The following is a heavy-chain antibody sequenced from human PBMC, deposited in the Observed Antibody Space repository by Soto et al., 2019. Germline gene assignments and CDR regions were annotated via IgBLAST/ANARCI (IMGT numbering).Heavy chain of an antibody. V-gene: IGHV4-34*01. D-gene: IGHD2-15*01. J-gene: IGHJ6*03. CDR3: ARVSKVVAATGSGYYYYYMDV. Sequence: SETLSLTCAVYGGSFSGYYWSWIRQPPGKGLEWIGEINHSGSTNYNPSLKSRVTISVDTSKNQFSLKLSSVTAADTAVYYCARVSKVVAATGSGYYYYYMDVWGKGTTVTVSS. CDR1: GGSFSGYY. CDR2: INHSGST.